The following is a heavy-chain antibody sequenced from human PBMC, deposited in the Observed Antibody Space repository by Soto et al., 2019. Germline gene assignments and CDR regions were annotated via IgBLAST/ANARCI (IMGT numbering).Heavy chain of an antibody. CDR2: IIPIFGTA. J-gene: IGHJ3*02. CDR3: AGWLQSARDAFDI. CDR1: GGTFSSYA. V-gene: IGHV1-69*13. D-gene: IGHD5-12*01. Sequence: GASVKVSCKASGGTFSSYAISWVRQAPGQGLEWMGGIIPIFGTANYAQKFQGRVTITADESTSTAYMELSSLRSEDTAVYYCAGWLQSARDAFDIWGQGTMVTVSS.